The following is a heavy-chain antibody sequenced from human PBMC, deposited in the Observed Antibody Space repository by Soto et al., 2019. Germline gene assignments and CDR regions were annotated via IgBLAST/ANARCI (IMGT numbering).Heavy chain of an antibody. V-gene: IGHV3-21*01. D-gene: IGHD3-3*01. J-gene: IGHJ3*02. CDR3: ARDVLRFLEWLPNDAFDI. Sequence: ESGGGLVKPGGSLRLSCAASGFTFSSYSMNWVRQAPGKGLEWVSSISSSSSYIYYADSVKGRFTISRDNAKNSLYLQMNSLRAEDTAVYYCARDVLRFLEWLPNDAFDIWGQGTMVTVSS. CDR2: ISSSSSYI. CDR1: GFTFSSYS.